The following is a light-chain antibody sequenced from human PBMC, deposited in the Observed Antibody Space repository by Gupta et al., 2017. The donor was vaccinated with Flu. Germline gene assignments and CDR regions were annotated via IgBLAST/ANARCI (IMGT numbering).Light chain of an antibody. J-gene: IGKJ4*01. Sequence: EIVMTQSPATLSVSPGERATLSCRASQSVGRKLAWYQHNPGQAPRLLIYDASNSANGIPHRFSGSGSGTELTLTSSIRQPEDFAVYYGQLDDKWKTFGGGTKVEAK. CDR1: QSVGRK. V-gene: IGKV3D-15*03. CDR2: DAS. CDR3: QLDDKWKT.